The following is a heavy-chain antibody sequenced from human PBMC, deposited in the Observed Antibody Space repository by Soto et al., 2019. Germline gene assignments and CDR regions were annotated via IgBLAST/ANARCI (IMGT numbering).Heavy chain of an antibody. V-gene: IGHV4-39*01. Sequence: SETLSLTCTVSGGSISSSTYYWGWIRQPPGKGREWIGSIYYSASTYYNPSLKSRVSISVATSKSQFSLKLKSVTAADTAVYYCATGLRGLYFFDYWGQGALVTVSS. CDR2: IYYSAST. CDR3: ATGLRGLYFFDY. D-gene: IGHD3-10*01. J-gene: IGHJ4*02. CDR1: GGSISSSTYY.